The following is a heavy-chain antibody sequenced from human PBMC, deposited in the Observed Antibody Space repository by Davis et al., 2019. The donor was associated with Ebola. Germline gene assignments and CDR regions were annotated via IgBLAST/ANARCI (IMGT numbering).Heavy chain of an antibody. CDR2: ISGSGATT. Sequence: GESLKISCAASGFTFSNYAMSWVRQAPGKGLEWVSGISGSGATTYYADSVKGRFTISRDNAKNSLYLQMNSLRAEDTAVYYCARGYGTFDCWGQGTLVTVSS. CDR1: GFTFSNYA. J-gene: IGHJ4*02. V-gene: IGHV3-23*01. D-gene: IGHD5-18*01. CDR3: ARGYGTFDC.